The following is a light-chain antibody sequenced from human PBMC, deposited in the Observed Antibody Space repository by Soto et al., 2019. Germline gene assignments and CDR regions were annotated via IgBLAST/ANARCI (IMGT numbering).Light chain of an antibody. CDR3: QKHNSYST. CDR2: DAS. J-gene: IGKJ1*01. CDR1: QSISSW. V-gene: IGKV1-5*01. Sequence: DIQMTQSPSTLSASVGDRVTITCRASQSISSWLAWYQQKPGKAPKLLIYDASSLESGVLSRFSGSGSGTEFTLTISSLQPEDVATYYCQKHNSYSTFGQGTKVDIK.